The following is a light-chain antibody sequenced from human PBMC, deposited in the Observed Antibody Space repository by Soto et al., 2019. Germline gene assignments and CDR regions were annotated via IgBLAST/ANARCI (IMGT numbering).Light chain of an antibody. V-gene: IGKV3-11*01. CDR2: DAS. CDR3: QQRSNWPGT. J-gene: IGKJ3*01. Sequence: EIVLTQSAATLSLSPGERAILSCRASQSVGTYLAGYQQKPGQAPRLLIYDASNRATGIPARFGGSGSGTDFTLTINSLEPEDFAVYYCQQRSNWPGTFGAWTKVDIK. CDR1: QSVGTY.